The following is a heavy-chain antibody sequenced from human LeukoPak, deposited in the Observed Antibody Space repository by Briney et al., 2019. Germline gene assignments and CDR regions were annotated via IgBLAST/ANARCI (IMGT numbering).Heavy chain of an antibody. CDR1: GFTFSSYD. D-gene: IGHD3-3*01. CDR3: ADGEGRPLNY. V-gene: IGHV3-48*01. J-gene: IGHJ4*02. Sequence: GGSLRLSCAASGFTFSSYDMNWVRQAPGKGLEWVSYITSSSTVYYADSVKGRFTISRDNAKSSVFLQMSSLRAEDTAVYYCADGEGRPLNYWGRGILVTVSS. CDR2: ITSSSTV.